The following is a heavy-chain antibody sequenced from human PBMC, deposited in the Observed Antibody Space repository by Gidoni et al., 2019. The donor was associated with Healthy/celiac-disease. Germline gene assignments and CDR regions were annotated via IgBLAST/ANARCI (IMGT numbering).Heavy chain of an antibody. CDR3: CGVVIIRRLSNWFDP. V-gene: IGHV1-24*01. D-gene: IGHD3-3*01. J-gene: IGHJ5*02. CDR2: FDPEDGET. Sequence: QVQLVQSGAEVHMPGASVKVSCKVSGYTLTELSMHWVRQAPGKGLEWMGGFDPEDGETIYAQKFQGRVTRTEETSTDTADMELSSLRSEDTAVYYCCGVVIIRRLSNWFDPWGQGTLVTVSS. CDR1: GYTLTELS.